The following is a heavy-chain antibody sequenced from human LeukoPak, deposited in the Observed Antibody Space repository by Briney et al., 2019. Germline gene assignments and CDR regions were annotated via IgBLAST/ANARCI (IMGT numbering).Heavy chain of an antibody. CDR3: AREIGQLGGAFDI. CDR1: GFTVSTVY. Sequence: GGSLRLSCAASGFTVSTVYMTWVRRAPGKGLEWVSVIYGGPTAFYADSVKDRFTMSRDNPKNTLNLQMNSLRAEDTAVYYCAREIGQLGGAFDIWGQGTMVTVSS. V-gene: IGHV3-53*01. D-gene: IGHD7-27*01. CDR2: IYGGPTA. J-gene: IGHJ3*02.